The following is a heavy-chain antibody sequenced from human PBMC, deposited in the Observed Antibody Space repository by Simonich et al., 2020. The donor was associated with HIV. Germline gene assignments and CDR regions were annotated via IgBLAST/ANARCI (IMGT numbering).Heavy chain of an antibody. V-gene: IGHV4-34*01. CDR3: ARHHELGMGWFDP. J-gene: IGHJ5*02. Sequence: QVQLQQWGAGLLKPSETLSLTCAVYGGSFSNDYWSWIRQPPGKGLEWIGEINHVGCTSYNPSLKSRLTITVDTSKNQFARRLSSVTAADTAIYYCARHHELGMGWFDPWGQGTLVTVSS. D-gene: IGHD7-27*01. CDR1: GGSFSNDY. CDR2: INHVGCT.